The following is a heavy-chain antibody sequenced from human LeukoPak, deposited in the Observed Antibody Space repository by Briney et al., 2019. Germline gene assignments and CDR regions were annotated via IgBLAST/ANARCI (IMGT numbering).Heavy chain of an antibody. Sequence: GGSLRLSCAGSGFTFSSHAMSWVRQAPGKGLEWVSAMSGSGGSTYYADSVKGRFIISRDNSKNTLYLQMNSLRAEDTAVYYCAKWGCSGSDCYPFDYWGQGTLVTVSS. CDR1: GFTFSSHA. V-gene: IGHV3-23*01. J-gene: IGHJ4*02. D-gene: IGHD2-21*02. CDR2: MSGSGGST. CDR3: AKWGCSGSDCYPFDY.